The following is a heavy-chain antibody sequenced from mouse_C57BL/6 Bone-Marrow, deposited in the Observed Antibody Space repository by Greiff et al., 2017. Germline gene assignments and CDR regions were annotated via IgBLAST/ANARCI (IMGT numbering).Heavy chain of an antibody. CDR2: IDPSDSYT. J-gene: IGHJ2*01. Sequence: QVQLQQPGAELVKPGASVKLSCKASGYTFTSYWMQWVKQRPGQGLEWIGEIDPSDSYTNYNQKFKGKATLTVDTSSSTAYMQLSSLTSEDSAVYYCAWGGDYGSSSYCDYWGQGTTLTVSS. V-gene: IGHV1-50*01. CDR1: GYTFTSYW. CDR3: AWGGDYGSSSYCDY. D-gene: IGHD1-1*01.